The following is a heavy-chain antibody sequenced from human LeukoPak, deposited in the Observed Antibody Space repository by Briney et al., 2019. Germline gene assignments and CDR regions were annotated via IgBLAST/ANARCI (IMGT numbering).Heavy chain of an antibody. J-gene: IGHJ4*02. Sequence: PGGSLRLSCPGSAITFSTYWMHSARQAPGKGLVWVSRINSGGSTISYADSVKGRFTISRDNAKNTLYLQMNSLSAEYTAVYYCARIASDSISYYDHWGQGTLVTVSS. V-gene: IGHV3-74*01. CDR1: AITFSTYW. D-gene: IGHD3-22*01. CDR2: INSGGSTI. CDR3: ARIASDSISYYDH.